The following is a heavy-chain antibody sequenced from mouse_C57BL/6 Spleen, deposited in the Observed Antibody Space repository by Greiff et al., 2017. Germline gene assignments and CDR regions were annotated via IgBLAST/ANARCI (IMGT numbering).Heavy chain of an antibody. Sequence: QVQLQQSGAELAKPGASVKLSCKASGYTFTSDWMHWVKQRLGQGLVWIGYSNPSSGYTKYNQKFKDKATLTADKSSSTAYMQLSSLTYEDSAVYYCASQGGSGHFDYWGQGTTLTVSS. D-gene: IGHD1-1*01. V-gene: IGHV1-7*01. J-gene: IGHJ2*01. CDR3: ASQGGSGHFDY. CDR2: SNPSSGYT. CDR1: GYTFTSDW.